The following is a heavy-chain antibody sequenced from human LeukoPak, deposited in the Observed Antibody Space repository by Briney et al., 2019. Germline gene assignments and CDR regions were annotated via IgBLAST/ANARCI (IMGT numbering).Heavy chain of an antibody. CDR3: ARVGSSSRQVAFDI. CDR1: GFTFSSYA. J-gene: IGHJ3*02. D-gene: IGHD6-13*01. CDR2: ISYDGSNK. V-gene: IGHV3-30-3*01. Sequence: GGSLRLSCAASGFTFSSYAMHWVRQAPGKGLEWVAVISYDGSNKYYADSVKGRFTISRDNSKNTLYLQMNSLRAEDTAVYYCARVGSSSRQVAFDIWGQGTMVTVSS.